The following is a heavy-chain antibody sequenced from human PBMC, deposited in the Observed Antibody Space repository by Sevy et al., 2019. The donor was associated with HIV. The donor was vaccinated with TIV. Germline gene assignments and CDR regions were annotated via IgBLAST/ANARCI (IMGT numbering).Heavy chain of an antibody. J-gene: IGHJ4*02. CDR3: AKEFRGRTPSMVRGVGDY. V-gene: IGHV3-23*01. CDR1: GFTFSSYA. D-gene: IGHD3-10*01. CDR2: ISGSGGST. Sequence: GGSLRLSCAASGFTFSSYAMSWVRQAPGKGLEWVSAISGSGGSTYYADSVKGRFTISRDNSKNTLYLQMNSLRAEDTAVYYCAKEFRGRTPSMVRGVGDYWGQGTLVTVSS.